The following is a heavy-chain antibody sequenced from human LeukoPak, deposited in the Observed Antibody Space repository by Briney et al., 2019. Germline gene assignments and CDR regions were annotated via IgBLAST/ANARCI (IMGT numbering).Heavy chain of an antibody. J-gene: IGHJ4*02. CDR2: INWRGYTI. V-gene: IGHV3-48*03. D-gene: IGHD6-13*01. CDR3: AKDRAQQLVLDF. Sequence: GGSVRLSCAVSGFTFINYEMNWVRQAPGKGLEWVSHINWRGYTIYYADSLKGRFTISRDNDKSSLYLQMNSLRAEATAVYYCAKDRAQQLVLDFWGQGTPVTVSS. CDR1: GFTFINYE.